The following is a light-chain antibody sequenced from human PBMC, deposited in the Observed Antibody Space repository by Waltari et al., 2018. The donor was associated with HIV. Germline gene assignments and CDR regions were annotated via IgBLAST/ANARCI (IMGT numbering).Light chain of an antibody. J-gene: IGLJ3*02. V-gene: IGLV2-18*02. CDR2: EVT. CDR3: SSYTTSSTWV. CDR1: SSDIGAYNP. Sequence: QSALTQPPSVSGSLGQSVTISCTGTSSDIGAYNPVSWYQQSPGTAPKLRIYEVTQRASGVPVRFSGSKSGKTAYLTISGLQADDESDYYGSSYTTSSTWVFGGGTKLTVL.